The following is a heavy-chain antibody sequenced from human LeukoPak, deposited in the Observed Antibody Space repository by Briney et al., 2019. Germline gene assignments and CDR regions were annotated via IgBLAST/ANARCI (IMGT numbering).Heavy chain of an antibody. Sequence: KPSETLSLTCTISGGSISNYYWSWIRQPAGKGLEWIGHIFARQNTNYNPSLKSRLTILEDTSKNQFSLKLTSVTAADTAVYYCARGLLSMIRGGSLLGRIDPWGQGTLVIVSS. V-gene: IGHV4-4*07. J-gene: IGHJ5*02. D-gene: IGHD3-10*01. CDR1: GGSISNYY. CDR3: ARGLLSMIRGGSLLGRIDP. CDR2: IFARQNT.